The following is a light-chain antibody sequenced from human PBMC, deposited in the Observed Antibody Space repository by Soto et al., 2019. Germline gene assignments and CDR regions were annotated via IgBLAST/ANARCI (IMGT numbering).Light chain of an antibody. CDR1: QSITSW. J-gene: IGKJ1*01. CDR2: KAS. Sequence: DIQMTQSPSTLSASVGDRVTNTCRASQSITSWLAWYQQKPGKAPKLLIYKASSLESGVPSRFSGSGSGTEFTLTISSLQPDDFATYYCQHYNSYPWTFGQGTKVDI. CDR3: QHYNSYPWT. V-gene: IGKV1-5*03.